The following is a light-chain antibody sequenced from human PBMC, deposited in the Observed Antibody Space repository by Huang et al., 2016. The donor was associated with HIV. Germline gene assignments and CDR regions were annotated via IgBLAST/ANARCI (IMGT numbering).Light chain of an antibody. CDR2: LGS. J-gene: IGKJ1*01. CDR3: MQGPQTPWT. V-gene: IGKV2-28*01. Sequence: DIVMTQSPLSLPVTPGEPASISCRSSQSLLRSDGVHHLDCYLQRPGQSPQLLIYLGSHRAAGAPDRFSGSGSGTDFTLKISRVEAEDVGVYYCMQGPQTPWTFGQGTKVEIK. CDR1: QSLLRSDGVHH.